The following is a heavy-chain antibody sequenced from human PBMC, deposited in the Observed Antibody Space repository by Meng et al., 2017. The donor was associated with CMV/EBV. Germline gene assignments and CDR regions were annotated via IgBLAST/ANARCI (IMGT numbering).Heavy chain of an antibody. Sequence: SETLSLTCVVYGGSLSGYYWSWIRQLPGNGLEWNGETNHSGSTNYNPSLKSRDTISVDTSKNQFSLKMSSVTAADTAVYYCTSSQRCCSSTSCSHHGAVDIWGQGTTVTVSS. CDR3: TSSQRCCSSTSCSHHGAVDI. J-gene: IGHJ6*02. CDR2: TNHSGST. V-gene: IGHV4-34*01. CDR1: GGSLSGYY. D-gene: IGHD2-2*01.